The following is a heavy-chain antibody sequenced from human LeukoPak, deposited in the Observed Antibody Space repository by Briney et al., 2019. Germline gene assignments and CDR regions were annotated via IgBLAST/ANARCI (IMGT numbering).Heavy chain of an antibody. D-gene: IGHD6-19*01. CDR3: ATGYKSGWYAFDL. CDR1: GYTFTGYY. J-gene: IGHJ3*01. Sequence: ASVKVSCKASGYTFTGYYMHWVRQAPGQGLEWMGWINPNSGDTNYAQKFQGRVTMTRDTAITTAYLELTWLTVGDAAIYFCATGYKSGWYAFDLWGQGTVVTVSS. CDR2: INPNSGDT. V-gene: IGHV1-2*02.